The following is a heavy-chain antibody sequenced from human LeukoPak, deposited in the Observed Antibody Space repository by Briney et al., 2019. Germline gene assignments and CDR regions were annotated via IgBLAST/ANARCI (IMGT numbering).Heavy chain of an antibody. D-gene: IGHD3-9*01. Sequence: SETLSLTCTVSGGSISSSSYYWGWIRKPPGKGLEWIGNIYDGGSTYNNPSLKSRVTMSVDTSKNQFSLKLNSVTAADTAVYFCARRHYDVLTDHFDFWGQGTLVTASS. CDR3: ARRHYDVLTDHFDF. CDR2: IYDGGST. V-gene: IGHV4-39*01. J-gene: IGHJ4*02. CDR1: GGSISSSSYY.